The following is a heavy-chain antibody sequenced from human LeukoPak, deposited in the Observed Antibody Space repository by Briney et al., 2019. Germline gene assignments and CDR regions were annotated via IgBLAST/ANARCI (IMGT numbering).Heavy chain of an antibody. CDR1: GGSISSYY. D-gene: IGHD3-3*01. J-gene: IGHJ4*02. CDR2: IYTSGST. V-gene: IGHV4-4*07. Sequence: SETLSLTCTVSGGSISSYYWSWIRQPAGKGLEWIGRIYTSGSTNYNPSLKSRVTMSVDTSKNRFSLKLSSVTAADTAVYYCARLFFRLRFEGDDYWGQGTPVTVSS. CDR3: ARLFFRLRFEGDDY.